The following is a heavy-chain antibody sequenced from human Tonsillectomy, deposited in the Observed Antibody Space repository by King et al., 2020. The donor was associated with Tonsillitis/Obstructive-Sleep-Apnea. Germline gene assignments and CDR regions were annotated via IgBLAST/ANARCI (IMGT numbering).Heavy chain of an antibody. Sequence: VQLVQSGGGLIQPGGSLRLSCAASGFTFSDYSMSWLRQAPGKGVEWVSYITSSSSYTNYADSVKGRFTISRDNAKNSLNLQMNGLRAEDTAVYYCARNAEAAEFFDFWGQGTLVSVSS. J-gene: IGHJ4*02. D-gene: IGHD6-13*01. CDR3: ARNAEAAEFFDF. CDR2: ITSSSSYT. CDR1: GFTFSDYS. V-gene: IGHV3-11*06.